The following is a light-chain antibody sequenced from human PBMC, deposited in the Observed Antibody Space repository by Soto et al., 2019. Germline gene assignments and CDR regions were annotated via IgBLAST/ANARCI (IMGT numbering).Light chain of an antibody. Sequence: QSALTQPASVSGSPGQSITISCTGTSSDVGSYTLVSWYQQHPGKAPKLMIYEGSRRPSGVSDRFFGSRSGNTASLTISGLQAEDEADYYCCSYAGSFTWVFGGGTKLTVL. V-gene: IGLV2-23*01. J-gene: IGLJ3*02. CDR2: EGS. CDR1: SSDVGSYTL. CDR3: CSYAGSFTWV.